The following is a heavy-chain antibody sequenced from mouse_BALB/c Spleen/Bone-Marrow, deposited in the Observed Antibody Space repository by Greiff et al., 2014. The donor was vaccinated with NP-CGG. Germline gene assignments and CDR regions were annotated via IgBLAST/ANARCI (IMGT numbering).Heavy chain of an antibody. CDR2: LNPSNGHT. CDR1: GYTFTRYW. CDR3: ARMITTRGSDY. J-gene: IGHJ2*01. V-gene: IGHV1S81*02. Sequence: LVESGAELLKPGTSVKLSCKASGYTFTRYWMHWVKQRPGQGLEWIGELNPSNGHTNYNGKFKNKATVTVDKSSSTAYMQLSSLTSEDSAVYYCARMITTRGSDYWGQGTTLTVSS. D-gene: IGHD2-4*01.